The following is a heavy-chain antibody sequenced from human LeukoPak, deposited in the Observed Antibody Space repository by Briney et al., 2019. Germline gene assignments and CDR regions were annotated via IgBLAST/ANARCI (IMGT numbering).Heavy chain of an antibody. CDR2: VSDSGSGT. V-gene: IGHV3-23*01. D-gene: IGHD6-19*01. CDR3: AKGKGSSGWYD. Sequence: GGSLRLSCAASGFTFSTYALSWVRQAPGRGLEWVSAVSDSGSGTYYADSVKGRFTISRDNSKNTLYLQMTSLRAEDTALYYCAKGKGSSGWYDWGQGTLVTVSS. J-gene: IGHJ4*02. CDR1: GFTFSTYA.